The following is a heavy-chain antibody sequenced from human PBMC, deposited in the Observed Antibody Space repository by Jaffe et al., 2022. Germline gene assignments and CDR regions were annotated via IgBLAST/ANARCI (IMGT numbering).Heavy chain of an antibody. V-gene: IGHV3-48*03. Sequence: EVQLVESGGGLVQPGGSLRLSCAASGFTFSSYEMNWVRQAPGKGLEWVSYISSSGSTIYYADSVKGRFTISRDNAKNSLYLQMNSLRAEDTAVYYCARDRAYYYDSSGCFDYWGQGTLVTVSS. J-gene: IGHJ4*02. CDR2: ISSSGSTI. D-gene: IGHD3-22*01. CDR3: ARDRAYYYDSSGCFDY. CDR1: GFTFSSYE.